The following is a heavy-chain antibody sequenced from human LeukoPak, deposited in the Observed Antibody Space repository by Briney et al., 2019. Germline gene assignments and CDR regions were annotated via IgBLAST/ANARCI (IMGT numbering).Heavy chain of an antibody. D-gene: IGHD3-16*02. V-gene: IGHV4-4*07. CDR1: VGYMLGDC. CDR3: GRGYRSRGIGLL. CDR2: ICTSGST. J-gene: IGHJ4*02. Sequence: PSETRPLTCSWSVGYMLGDCRSWIGQSAGKGLEWIGRICTSGSTNYNPPLKSRVTMSVDTSKNQFSLTLSSVTAADTPVYYCGRGYRSRGIGLLWRQEPVVSVSS.